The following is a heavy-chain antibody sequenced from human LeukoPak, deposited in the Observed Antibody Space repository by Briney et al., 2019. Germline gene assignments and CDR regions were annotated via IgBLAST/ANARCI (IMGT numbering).Heavy chain of an antibody. V-gene: IGHV4-31*03. CDR3: ARDWPSGWQQLPDYDAVDI. J-gene: IGHJ3*02. CDR2: IYYSGST. CDR1: GGSISSGGYY. Sequence: PSDTLSLPCTVSGGSISSGGYYWSCIRQHPGKGLECIGYIYYSGSTYYNPSLKTRVTISVDTSKNQFSLKLSSVTAADTAVYYCARDWPSGWQQLPDYDAVDIWGQGTMVTVSS. D-gene: IGHD6-13*01.